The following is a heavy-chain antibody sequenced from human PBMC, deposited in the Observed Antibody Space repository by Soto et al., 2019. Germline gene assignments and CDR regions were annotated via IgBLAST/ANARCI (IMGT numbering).Heavy chain of an antibody. D-gene: IGHD4-17*01. CDR3: ARDPLGEPYGVTYYYYYGMDV. J-gene: IGHJ6*02. CDR1: GGTFSSYA. V-gene: IGHV1-69*13. CDR2: IIPIFGTA. Sequence: SVKVSCKASGGTFSSYAISWVRQAPGQGLEWMGGIIPIFGTANYAQKLQGRVTITADESTSTAYMELSSLRSEDTAVYYCARDPLGEPYGVTYYYYYGMDVWGQGTTVTVSS.